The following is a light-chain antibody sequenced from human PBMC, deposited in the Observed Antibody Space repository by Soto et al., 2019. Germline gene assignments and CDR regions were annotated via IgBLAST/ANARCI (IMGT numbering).Light chain of an antibody. CDR3: QQRET. Sequence: EIVLTQSPGTLSLSPGERATLFCRASQSVSRSYLVWYQQKPGQAPRLLIYGAFNRATGIPDRFSGSGSGTDFTLTISSLQPEDFATYYCQQRETFGAGTKVDIK. CDR1: QSVSRSY. V-gene: IGKV3-20*01. CDR2: GAF. J-gene: IGKJ3*01.